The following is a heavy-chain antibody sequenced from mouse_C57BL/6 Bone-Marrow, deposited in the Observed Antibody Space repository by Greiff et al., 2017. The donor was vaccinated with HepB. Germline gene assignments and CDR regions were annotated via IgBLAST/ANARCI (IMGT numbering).Heavy chain of an antibody. J-gene: IGHJ4*01. CDR1: GFTFTDYY. D-gene: IGHD1-1*01. CDR3: ARNYGTPYAMDY. CDR2: IRNKANGYTT. Sequence: ELQGVESGGGLVQPGGSLSLSCAASGFTFTDYYMSWVRQPPGKALEWLGFIRNKANGYTTEYSASVKGRFTISRDNSQSILYLQMNALRAEDSATYYCARNYGTPYAMDYWGQGTSVTVSS. V-gene: IGHV7-3*01.